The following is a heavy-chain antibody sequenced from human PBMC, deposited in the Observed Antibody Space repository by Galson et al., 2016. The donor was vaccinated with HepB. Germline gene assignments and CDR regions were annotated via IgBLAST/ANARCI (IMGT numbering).Heavy chain of an antibody. CDR1: GGSFNVHY. J-gene: IGHJ5*02. V-gene: IGHV4-34*01. CDR3: AGVVVAATNWFDP. D-gene: IGHD2-15*01. Sequence: ETLSLTCGVYGGSFNVHYWSWIRQSPGKGLEWIGEINYAGSTKYNPSLKSRVTISVDTSKNQFSLKLKSMTGADTAVYFCAGVVVAATNWFDPWGKGPLVTVSS. CDR2: INYAGST.